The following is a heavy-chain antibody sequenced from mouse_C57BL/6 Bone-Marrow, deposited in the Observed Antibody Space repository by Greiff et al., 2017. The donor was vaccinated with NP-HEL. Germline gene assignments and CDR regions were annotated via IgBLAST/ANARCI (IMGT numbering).Heavy chain of an antibody. J-gene: IGHJ1*03. V-gene: IGHV14-3*01. CDR3: ARRYYYGSSHWYFDV. Sequence: EVQLQQSVAELVRPGASVKLSCTASGFNIKNTYMHWVKQRPEQGLEWIGRIDPANGNTKYAPKFQGKATITADTSSNTAYLQLSSLTSEDTAIYYCARRYYYGSSHWYFDVWGTGTTVTVSS. CDR2: IDPANGNT. D-gene: IGHD1-1*01. CDR1: GFNIKNTY.